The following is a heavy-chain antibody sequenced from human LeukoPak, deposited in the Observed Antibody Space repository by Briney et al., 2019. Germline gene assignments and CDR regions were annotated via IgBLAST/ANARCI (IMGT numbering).Heavy chain of an antibody. Sequence: SETLSLTCTVSGGSISDGGYYWSWIRQHPGKGLEWIGYIYYSGNTYYNPSLKSRVTISVDTSKNQFSLKLTSVTAADTAMYFCARVNSGSYPYYFDSWGQGTLVTVSS. CDR3: ARVNSGSYPYYFDS. V-gene: IGHV4-31*03. J-gene: IGHJ4*02. CDR2: IYYSGNT. CDR1: GGSISDGGYY. D-gene: IGHD1-26*01.